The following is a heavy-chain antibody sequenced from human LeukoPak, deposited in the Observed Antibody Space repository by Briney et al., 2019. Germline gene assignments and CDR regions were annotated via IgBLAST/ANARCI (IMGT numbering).Heavy chain of an antibody. J-gene: IGHJ4*02. CDR2: ISGSGGST. CDR1: GFTFSSYA. V-gene: IGHV3-23*01. Sequence: PGGSLRLSCAASGFTFSSYAMSWVRQAPGKGLEWVSAISGSGGSTYYADSMKGRFTISRDNSKNTLYLQMNSLRAEDTAVYYCANLPVFAVGLDCWGQGTLVTVSS. CDR3: ANLPVFAVGLDC. D-gene: IGHD1-26*01.